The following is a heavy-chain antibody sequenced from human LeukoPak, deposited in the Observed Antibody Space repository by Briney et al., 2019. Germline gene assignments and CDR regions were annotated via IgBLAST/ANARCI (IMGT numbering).Heavy chain of an antibody. CDR1: GGTFSSYA. J-gene: IGHJ6*03. V-gene: IGHV1-69*13. CDR3: ASVFYDFWSGYSYYYYYYMDV. Sequence: SVKVSCKASGGTFSSYAISWVRQAPGQGLEWMGGIIPIFGTANYAQKFQGRVTITADESTSTAYMELSSLRSEDTAVYYCASVFYDFWSGYSYYYYYYMDVWGKGTTVTVSS. CDR2: IIPIFGTA. D-gene: IGHD3-3*01.